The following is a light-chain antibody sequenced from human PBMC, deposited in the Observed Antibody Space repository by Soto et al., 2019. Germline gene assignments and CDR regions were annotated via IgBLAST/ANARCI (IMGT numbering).Light chain of an antibody. CDR2: GAS. V-gene: IGKV3-20*01. J-gene: IGKJ1*01. CDR1: QSVGSY. CDR3: QQYGSSPRT. Sequence: EIALTQSPATLSLSPGERATLSCRASQSVGSYLAWYQQKPGQAPRLLIYGASKRATGIPDRFSGSGSGTDFTLTISRLEPEDFAVYCCQQYGSSPRTFGQGTKVDI.